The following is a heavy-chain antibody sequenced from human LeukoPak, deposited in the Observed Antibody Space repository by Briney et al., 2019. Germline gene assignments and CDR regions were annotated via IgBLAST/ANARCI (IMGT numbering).Heavy chain of an antibody. J-gene: IGHJ5*02. Sequence: SETLPLTCAVSGDSIGSGDYSWSWLRQPPGKGLEWIGYIFHSGNSYYNPSLKSRVTISVDKSKNQFSLRLTSVTAADTAVYYCARELWFVNAPGSWLDLWGQGTLVTVSS. V-gene: IGHV4-30-2*01. CDR3: ARELWFVNAPGSWLDL. D-gene: IGHD3-10*01. CDR2: IFHSGNS. CDR1: GDSIGSGDYS.